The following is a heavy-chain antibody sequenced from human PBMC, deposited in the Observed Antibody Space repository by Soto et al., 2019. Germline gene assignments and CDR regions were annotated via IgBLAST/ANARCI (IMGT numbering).Heavy chain of an antibody. CDR2: FDPEDGET. CDR3: ATDSPNITMIVGAFDI. Sequence: ASVKVSCKVSGYTITELSMHWVRQAPGKGLEWMGGFDPEDGETIYAQKFQGRVTMTEDTSTDTAYMELSSLRSEDTAVYYCATDSPNITMIVGAFDIWGQGTMVTVSS. D-gene: IGHD3-22*01. CDR1: GYTITELS. J-gene: IGHJ3*02. V-gene: IGHV1-24*01.